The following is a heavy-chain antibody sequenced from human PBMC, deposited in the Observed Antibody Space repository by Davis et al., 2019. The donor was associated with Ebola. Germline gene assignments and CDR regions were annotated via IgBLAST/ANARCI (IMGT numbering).Heavy chain of an antibody. CDR3: ARSLVVVVAARLDY. V-gene: IGHV3-48*02. J-gene: IGHJ4*02. Sequence: PGGSLRLSCVASGFTFSSYSMNWVRQAPGKGLEWVAYISSSSNHIYYADSVKGRFTISRDNDKNSIYLQMHSLRDKDTAVYFCARSLVVVVAARLDYWGQGTLVTVSS. D-gene: IGHD2-15*01. CDR1: GFTFSSYS. CDR2: ISSSSNHI.